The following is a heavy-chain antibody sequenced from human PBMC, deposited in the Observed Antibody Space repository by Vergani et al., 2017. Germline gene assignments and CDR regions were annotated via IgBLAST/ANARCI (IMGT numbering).Heavy chain of an antibody. CDR1: GFTFSSYS. CDR3: ARTQLPYYFDY. V-gene: IGHV3-21*01. J-gene: IGHJ4*02. Sequence: EVQLVESGGGLVKPGGSLRLSCAASGFTFSSYSMNWVRQAPGKGLEWVSSISRSSSYIYYADSVKGRFTISRDTSKNTLYLQMNSLRAEDTAVYYCARTQLPYYFDYWGQGTLVTVSS. CDR2: ISRSSSYI. D-gene: IGHD3-16*02.